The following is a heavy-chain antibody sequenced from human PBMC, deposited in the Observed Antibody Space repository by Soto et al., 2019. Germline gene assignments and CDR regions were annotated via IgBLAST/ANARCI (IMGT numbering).Heavy chain of an antibody. CDR2: IGVGSGNT. V-gene: IGHV1-58*01. J-gene: IGHJ4*02. CDR3: AAAGGSACDY. CDR1: GFTFTSPA. D-gene: IGHD2-2*01. Sequence: QMQLVQSGPEVKKPGTSVKVSCKASGFTFTSPAVQWVRQARGQRLEGIGWIGVGSGNTNYAQKFQERVTITRDMSTSTAYMELSSLRSEDTAVSYCAAAGGSACDYWGQGTLVTVSS.